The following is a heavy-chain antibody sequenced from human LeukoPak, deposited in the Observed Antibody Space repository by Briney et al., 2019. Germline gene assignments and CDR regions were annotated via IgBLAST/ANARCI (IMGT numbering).Heavy chain of an antibody. Sequence: GGSLRLSCAASGFTFDDYAMHWVRQAPGKGLEWVSGISWNSGSIAHADSVKGRFTISRDNAKNSLYLQMNSLRAEDTALYYCAKSHCDSTSCYLVGSFYFDYWGQGTLVTVSS. D-gene: IGHD2-2*01. J-gene: IGHJ4*02. CDR1: GFTFDDYA. CDR2: ISWNSGSI. CDR3: AKSHCDSTSCYLVGSFYFDY. V-gene: IGHV3-9*01.